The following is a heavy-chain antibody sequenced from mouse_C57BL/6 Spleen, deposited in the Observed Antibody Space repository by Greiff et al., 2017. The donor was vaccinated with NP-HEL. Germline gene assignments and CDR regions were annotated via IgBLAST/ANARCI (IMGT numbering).Heavy chain of an antibody. V-gene: IGHV5-4*01. Sequence: EVKLMESGGGLVKPGGSLKLSCAASGFTFSSYAMSWVRQTPEKRLEWVATISDGGSYTYYPDNVKGRFTISRDNATNNLYLQMSHLKSEDTAMYYCARDGGDYAMDYWGQGTSVTVSS. CDR3: ARDGGDYAMDY. CDR2: ISDGGSYT. CDR1: GFTFSSYA. J-gene: IGHJ4*01.